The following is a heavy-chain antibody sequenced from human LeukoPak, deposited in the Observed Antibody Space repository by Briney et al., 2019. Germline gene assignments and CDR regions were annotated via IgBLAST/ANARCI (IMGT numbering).Heavy chain of an antibody. CDR3: ARESSDGGWYFDL. CDR1: GGSIRSSYYY. Sequence: SSETLSLTCTVSGGSIRSSYYYWGWIRQLPGKGLEWIGYIYYSGGTYYNPSLKSRVTISVDTSKNQFSLKLSSVTAADTAVYYCARESSDGGWYFDLWGRGTQVTVSS. CDR2: IYYSGGT. V-gene: IGHV4-31*03. J-gene: IGHJ2*01.